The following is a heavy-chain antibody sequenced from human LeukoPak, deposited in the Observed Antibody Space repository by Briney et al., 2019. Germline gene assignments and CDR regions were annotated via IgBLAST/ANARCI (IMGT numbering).Heavy chain of an antibody. D-gene: IGHD2-2*01. CDR1: GGTFSSYA. V-gene: IGHV1-69*05. CDR2: IIPIFGTA. J-gene: IGHJ4*02. Sequence: ASVKVSCKASGGTFSSYAISWVRQAPGQGLEWMGGIIPIFGTANYAQKFQGRVTITTDESTSTAYMELSSLRSEDTAVYYCAALAGYCSSTSCGPFDYWGQGTLVTVSS. CDR3: AALAGYCSSTSCGPFDY.